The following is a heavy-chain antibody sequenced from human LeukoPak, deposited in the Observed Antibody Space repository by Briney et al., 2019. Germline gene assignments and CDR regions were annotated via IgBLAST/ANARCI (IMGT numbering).Heavy chain of an antibody. CDR1: GLTFSRYA. CDR2: ISSSGGNT. CDR3: AKPSGNCVDY. V-gene: IGHV3-23*01. J-gene: IGHJ4*02. Sequence: GGSLRLSCAASGLTFSRYAMSWVRQAPGTGLEWVSGISSSGGNTYYADSVKGRFTISRDNAKNSLYLQMNSLRPEDTGVYFCAKPSGNCVDYWGQGTLVTVSS. D-gene: IGHD1-26*01.